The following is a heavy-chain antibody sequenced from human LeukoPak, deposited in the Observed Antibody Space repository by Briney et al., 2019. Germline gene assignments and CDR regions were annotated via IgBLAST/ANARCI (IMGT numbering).Heavy chain of an antibody. CDR3: ARVAVAGTEGMDV. CDR2: ISSSSSYT. J-gene: IGHJ6*02. Sequence: TGGSLRLSCAASGFTFSDYYMSWIRQAPGKGLEWVSYISSSSSYTNYADSVKGRFTISRDNAKNSLYLQMNSLRAEDTAVYYCARVAVAGTEGMDVWGQGTTVTVTS. D-gene: IGHD6-19*01. V-gene: IGHV3-11*05. CDR1: GFTFSDYY.